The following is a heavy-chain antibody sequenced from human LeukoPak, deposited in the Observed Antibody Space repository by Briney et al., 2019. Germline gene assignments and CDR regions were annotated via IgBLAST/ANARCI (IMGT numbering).Heavy chain of an antibody. CDR1: GGSISSYY. D-gene: IGHD5-12*01. Sequence: SETLSLTCTVSGGSISSYYWSWIRQPPGKGLEWIGEIYHSGSTNYNPSLKSRVTISVDKSKNQFSLKLSSVTAADTAVYYCASIYSGYDPLFDYWGQGTLVTVSS. CDR3: ASIYSGYDPLFDY. J-gene: IGHJ4*02. V-gene: IGHV4-59*12. CDR2: IYHSGST.